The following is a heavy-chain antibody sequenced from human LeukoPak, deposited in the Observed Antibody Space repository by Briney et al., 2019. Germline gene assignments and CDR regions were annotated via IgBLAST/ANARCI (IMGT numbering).Heavy chain of an antibody. D-gene: IGHD5-24*01. V-gene: IGHV4-59*01. Sequence: KPSETLSLTCTVSGGSISSYYWSWIRQPPGKGLEWIGYIYYSGSTNYNPSLKSRVTISVDTSKNQFSLKLSSVTAADTAVYYCARVKASEMATISPYYFDYWGQGTLVTVSS. CDR2: IYYSGST. J-gene: IGHJ4*02. CDR3: ARVKASEMATISPYYFDY. CDR1: GGSISSYY.